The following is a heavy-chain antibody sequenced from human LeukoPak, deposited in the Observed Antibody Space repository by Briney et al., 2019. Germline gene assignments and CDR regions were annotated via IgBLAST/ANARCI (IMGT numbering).Heavy chain of an antibody. CDR3: ARGDKMLTWRRTYNSFDP. V-gene: IGHV4-34*01. CDR2: INHSGST. Sequence: THSETLSLTCAVYGGSFSGYYWSWIRQPPGKGLEWIGEINHSGSTNYNPSLKSRVTISVDTSKNQFSLKLSSVTAADTAVYYCARGDKMLTWRRTYNSFDPWGQGTLVTVSS. J-gene: IGHJ5*02. D-gene: IGHD3-16*01. CDR1: GGSFSGYY.